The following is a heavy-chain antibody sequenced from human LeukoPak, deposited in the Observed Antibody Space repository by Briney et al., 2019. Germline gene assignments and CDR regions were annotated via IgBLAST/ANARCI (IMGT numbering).Heavy chain of an antibody. CDR1: GFTFSDYN. D-gene: IGHD4/OR15-4a*01. V-gene: IGHV3-21*05. J-gene: IGHJ2*01. CDR3: ARVHWYFDF. Sequence: GGSLRLSCAASGFTFSDYNMNWVRQAPGKGLEWVSVISSSSKYIYYADSVKGRFTISRDNAKNSLYLQMNSLRVEDTAVYYCARVHWYFDFWGRGTLVTVSS. CDR2: ISSSSKYI.